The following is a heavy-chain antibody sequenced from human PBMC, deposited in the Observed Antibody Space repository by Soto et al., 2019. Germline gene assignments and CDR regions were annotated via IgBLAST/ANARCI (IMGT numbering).Heavy chain of an antibody. V-gene: IGHV3-23*01. J-gene: IGHJ6*02. CDR3: AKVGTIFGVVKGMDV. Sequence: PGGSLRLSCAASGFTFSSYAVSWVRQAPGKGLEWVSAISGSGGSTYYADSVKGRFTISRDNSKNTLYLQMNSLRAEDTAVYYCAKVGTIFGVVKGMDVWGQGTTVTVSS. CDR1: GFTFSSYA. D-gene: IGHD3-3*01. CDR2: ISGSGGST.